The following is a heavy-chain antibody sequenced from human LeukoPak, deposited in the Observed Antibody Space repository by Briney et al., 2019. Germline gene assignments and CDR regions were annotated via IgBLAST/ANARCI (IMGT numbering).Heavy chain of an antibody. J-gene: IGHJ4*02. Sequence: GASVKVSCKASGYTFTSYDINWVRQATGQGLEWMGWINPNSGGTNYAQKFQGRVTITRDTSASTAYMELSSLRSEDMAVYYCARSSSSTSFDYWGQGTLVTVSS. CDR2: INPNSGGT. CDR3: ARSSSSTSFDY. V-gene: IGHV1-8*03. CDR1: GYTFTSYD. D-gene: IGHD2-2*01.